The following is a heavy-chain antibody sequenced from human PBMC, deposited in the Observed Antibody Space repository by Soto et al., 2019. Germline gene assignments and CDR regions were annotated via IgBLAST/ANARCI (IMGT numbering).Heavy chain of an antibody. Sequence: ASVKVSCKASGYTFTGYYMHWVRQAPGQGLEWMGWINPNSGGTNYAQKFQGWVTMTRDTSISTAYMELSRLRSDDTAVYYCAREGIAAAGVFDYWGQGTLVTVSS. CDR1: GYTFTGYY. CDR2: INPNSGGT. D-gene: IGHD6-13*01. V-gene: IGHV1-2*04. J-gene: IGHJ4*02. CDR3: AREGIAAAGVFDY.